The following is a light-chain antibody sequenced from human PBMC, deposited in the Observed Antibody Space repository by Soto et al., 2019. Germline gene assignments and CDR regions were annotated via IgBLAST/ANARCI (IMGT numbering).Light chain of an antibody. V-gene: IGKV1-39*01. CDR3: QQSYNTQWA. J-gene: IGKJ1*01. CDR1: QSIGRN. CDR2: AAS. Sequence: DIQMTQSPSSLSASVRDRVTITCRSSQSIGRNLNWYLQKPGKAPKLLVYAASHLQSGFPSRFSGCGSGTTLTLTIFSLHPEDSATSFCQQSYNTQWAFGTGTE.